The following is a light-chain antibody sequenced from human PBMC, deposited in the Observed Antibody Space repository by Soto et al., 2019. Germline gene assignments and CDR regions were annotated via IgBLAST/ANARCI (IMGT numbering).Light chain of an antibody. CDR2: GAS. CDR3: QHYGSSRT. J-gene: IGKJ1*01. V-gene: IGKV3-20*01. Sequence: EIVLTQSPGTLSLSPGDRATVSCRASQSVSSTNLAWYQQKPGQAPRLLIYGASSRATGIPDRFSGSGSATDFTLTISRLETEDFAVYYCQHYGSSRTFGQGTKVEIK. CDR1: QSVSSTN.